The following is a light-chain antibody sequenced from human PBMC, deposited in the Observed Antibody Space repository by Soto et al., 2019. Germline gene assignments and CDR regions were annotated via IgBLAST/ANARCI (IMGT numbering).Light chain of an antibody. CDR2: SAS. CDR3: QKYAGSPRT. J-gene: IGKJ1*01. CDR1: QNLGTLY. Sequence: EIVLTQSPGTLSLSPGDRGTLSCSASQNLGTLYLAWFQQKSGQAPRLLIYSASRRATGIPDRFTGSGSGTDFTLTINRVEPEDFAVYFCQKYAGSPRTFGQGTKVDIK. V-gene: IGKV3-20*01.